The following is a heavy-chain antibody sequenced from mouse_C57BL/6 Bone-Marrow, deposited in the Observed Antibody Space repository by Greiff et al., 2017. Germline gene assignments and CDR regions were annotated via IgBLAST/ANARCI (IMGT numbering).Heavy chain of an antibody. D-gene: IGHD1-1*01. CDR2: IHPNSGST. J-gene: IGHJ1*03. Sequence: QVQLQQPGAELVKPGASVKLSCKASGYTFTSYWMHWVKQRPGQGLEWIGMIHPNSGSTNYNEKFKSKATLTVDKSSSTAYMQVSSLTSEASAVYYCARSGYCSSYVDWYFDVWGTGTTVTVSS. CDR1: GYTFTSYW. V-gene: IGHV1-64*01. CDR3: ARSGYCSSYVDWYFDV.